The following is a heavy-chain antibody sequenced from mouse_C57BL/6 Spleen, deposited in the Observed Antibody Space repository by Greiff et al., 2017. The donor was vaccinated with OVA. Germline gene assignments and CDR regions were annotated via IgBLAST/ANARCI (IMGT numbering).Heavy chain of an antibody. D-gene: IGHD1-1*01. CDR3: AREGGRVYAMDY. CDR2: IYPGDGDT. Sequence: VQRVESGPELVKPGASVKISCKASGYAFSSSWMNWVKQRPGKGLEWIGRIYPGDGDTNYNGKFKGKATLTADKSSSTAYMQLSSLTSEDSAVYVCAREGGRVYAMDYWGQGTSVTVSS. J-gene: IGHJ4*01. CDR1: GYAFSSSW. V-gene: IGHV1-82*01.